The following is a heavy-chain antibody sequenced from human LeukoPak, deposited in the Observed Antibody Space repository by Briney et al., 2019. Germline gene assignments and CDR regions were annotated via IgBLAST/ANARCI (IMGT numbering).Heavy chain of an antibody. Sequence: SETLSLTCTVPGGSISSYYWSWIRQPPGQGLEWVGYNNYSGSTNYIPSLKSRVTISVDTSKNQFSLKLSSVTAADTAVYYCARAHLYYYDSSGYYSSSLSSWFDPWGQGTLVTVSS. CDR2: NNYSGST. D-gene: IGHD3-22*01. CDR1: GGSISSYY. J-gene: IGHJ5*02. V-gene: IGHV4-59*01. CDR3: ARAHLYYYDSSGYYSSSLSSWFDP.